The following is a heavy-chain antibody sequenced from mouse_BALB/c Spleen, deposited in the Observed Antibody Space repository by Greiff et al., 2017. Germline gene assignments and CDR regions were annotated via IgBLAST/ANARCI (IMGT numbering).Heavy chain of an antibody. CDR3: ARGDGDKGFAY. D-gene: IGHD2-13*01. CDR1: GYTFTSYW. J-gene: IGHJ3*01. V-gene: IGHV1-7*01. CDR2: INPSTGYT. Sequence: QVQLQQSGAELAKPGASVKMSCKASGYTFTSYWMHWVKQRPGQGLEWIGYINPSTGYTEYNQKFKDKATLTADKSSSTAYMQLSSLTSEDSAVYYCARGDGDKGFAYWGQGTLVTVSA.